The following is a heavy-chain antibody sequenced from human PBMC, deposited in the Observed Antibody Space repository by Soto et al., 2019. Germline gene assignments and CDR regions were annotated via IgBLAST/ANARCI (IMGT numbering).Heavy chain of an antibody. D-gene: IGHD2-8*01. V-gene: IGHV4-30-4*01. CDR2: IYYSGGT. CDR3: ARDTKN. CDR1: GGSVSSVDYY. Sequence: SETLSLTCTVSGGSVSSVDYYWSWIRQPPGKGLEWIGYIYYSGGTYYSPSLKSRVTISVDTSKDQFSLKLSSVTAADTAVYYCARDTKNWGQGTLVTVSS. J-gene: IGHJ4*02.